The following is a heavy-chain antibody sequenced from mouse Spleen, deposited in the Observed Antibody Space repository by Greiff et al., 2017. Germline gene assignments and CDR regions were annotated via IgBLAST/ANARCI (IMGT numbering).Heavy chain of an antibody. J-gene: IGHJ4*01. D-gene: IGHD1-1*01. CDR3: ARDPYYYGSLYAMDY. CDR1: GFTFSSYY. Sequence: EVQGVESGGGLVKRGGSLKLSCAASGFTFSSYYMSWVRQTPEKRLEWVATISSGGGSTYYPDSVKGRFTISRDNAKNTLYLQMSSLNSEDTAVYYCARDPYYYGSLYAMDYWGQGTSVTVSS. V-gene: IGHV5-12-1*01. CDR2: ISSGGGST.